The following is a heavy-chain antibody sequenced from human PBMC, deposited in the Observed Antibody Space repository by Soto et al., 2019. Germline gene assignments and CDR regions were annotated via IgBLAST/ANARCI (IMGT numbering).Heavy chain of an antibody. CDR3: ARDSSGCMDV. CDR1: GYTFTSYA. Sequence: ASVKVSCKASGYTFTSYAMHWVRQAPGQRLEWMGWINAGNGNTKYAQKFQGRVTITRDTSTSTVYMELSSLRSEDTAVYYCARDSSGCMDVWGQGTTVTVSS. CDR2: INAGNGNT. V-gene: IGHV1-3*01. J-gene: IGHJ6*02. D-gene: IGHD6-19*01.